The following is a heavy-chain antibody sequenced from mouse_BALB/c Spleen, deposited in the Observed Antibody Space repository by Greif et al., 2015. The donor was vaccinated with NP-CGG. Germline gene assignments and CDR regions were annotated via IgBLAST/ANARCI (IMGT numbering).Heavy chain of an antibody. J-gene: IGHJ3*01. V-gene: IGHV5-6-5*01. CDR3: ASTYYEGFAY. CDR1: GFTFSSYA. D-gene: IGHD2-10*01. Sequence: EVQRVESGGGLVKPGGSLKLSCAASGFTFSSYAMSWVRQTPEKRLEWVASISSGGNTYYPDSVKGRFTISSDNARNILYLQMSSLRSEDTAMYYCASTYYEGFAYWGQGTLVTVSA. CDR2: ISSGGNT.